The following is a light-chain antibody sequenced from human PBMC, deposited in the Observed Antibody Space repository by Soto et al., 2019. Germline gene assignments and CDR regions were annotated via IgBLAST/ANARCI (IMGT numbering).Light chain of an antibody. CDR2: DAS. CDR1: QSVSSY. V-gene: IGKV3-11*01. Sequence: EIVLTQSPATLSLSPGERATLSCRASQSVSSYLAWYQQKPGQAPRLLIYDASNRATGIPARFSGSGSGTDFTLTISSLEPEDFAVYYCQQRSNWPLPFGQGTLPEIK. CDR3: QQRSNWPLP. J-gene: IGKJ5*01.